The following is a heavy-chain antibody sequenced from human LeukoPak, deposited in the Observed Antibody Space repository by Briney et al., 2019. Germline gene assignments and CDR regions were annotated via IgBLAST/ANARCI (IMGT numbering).Heavy chain of an antibody. V-gene: IGHV3-43D*03. CDR1: GFTFDDYA. J-gene: IGHJ6*03. CDR3: AKAHPHSRDYMDV. CDR2: ISWDGGST. Sequence: PGGSLGLSCAASGFTFDDYAMHSVRQAPGKGRAWVSLISWDGGSTYYADSVKGRFTTSRDKSKNSLYLQMNSLRAEDTALYYCAKAHPHSRDYMDVWGKGTTVTVSS.